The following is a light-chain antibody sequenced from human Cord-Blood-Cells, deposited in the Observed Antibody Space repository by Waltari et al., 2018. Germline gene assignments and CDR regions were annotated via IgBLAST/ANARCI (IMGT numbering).Light chain of an antibody. CDR2: AAS. J-gene: IGKJ1*01. Sequence: DIQMTQSPSSLSASVGDRVTITCRESQSISSYLNWYQQKPGKAPKLLIYAASSLQSGVPSRLRGSGSGTDFTLTISSLQPEDVATYYCQQSYSTPWTFGQGP. CDR3: QQSYSTPWT. V-gene: IGKV1-39*01. CDR1: QSISSY.